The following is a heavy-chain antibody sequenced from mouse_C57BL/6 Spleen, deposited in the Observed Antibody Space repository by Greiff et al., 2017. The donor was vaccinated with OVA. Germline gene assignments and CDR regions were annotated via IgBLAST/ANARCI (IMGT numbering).Heavy chain of an antibody. V-gene: IGHV1-69*01. CDR3: ARSRGTGYFDY. D-gene: IGHD3-3*01. CDR1: GYTFTSYW. J-gene: IGHJ2*01. CDR2: IDPSDSYT. Sequence: QVHVKQPGAELVMPGASVKLSCKASGYTFTSYWMHWVKQRPGQGLEWIGEIDPSDSYTNYNQKFKGKSTLTVDKSSSTAYMQLSSLTSEDSAVYYCARSRGTGYFDYWGQGTTLTVSS.